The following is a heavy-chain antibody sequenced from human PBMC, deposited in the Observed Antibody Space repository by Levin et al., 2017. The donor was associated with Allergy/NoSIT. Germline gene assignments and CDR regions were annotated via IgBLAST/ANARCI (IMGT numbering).Heavy chain of an antibody. V-gene: IGHV3-48*03. J-gene: IGHJ4*02. CDR3: ARQLGNFWSGYNYFEY. CDR2: ISSTGSTI. D-gene: IGHD3-3*01. CDR1: GFTFSSYE. Sequence: GGSLRLSCAASGFTFSSYEMNWVRRAPGKGLEWVSYISSTGSTIYSADSVKGRFTISRDNAKNSLYLHMNSLRAEDTAVYYCARQLGNFWSGYNYFEYWGQGTLVTVSS.